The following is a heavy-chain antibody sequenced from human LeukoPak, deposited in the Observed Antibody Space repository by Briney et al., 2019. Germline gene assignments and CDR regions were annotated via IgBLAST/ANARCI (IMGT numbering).Heavy chain of an antibody. D-gene: IGHD1-14*01. CDR2: ISGSGGST. CDR1: GFTFSSYA. CDR3: ARDHQGRIYYYGMDV. Sequence: GGSLRLSCAASGFTFSSYAMSWVRQAPGKGLEWVSAISGSGGSTYYADSVKGRFTISRDNSKNTLYLQMNSLRAEDTAVYYCARDHQGRIYYYGMDVWGQGTTVTVSS. V-gene: IGHV3-23*01. J-gene: IGHJ6*02.